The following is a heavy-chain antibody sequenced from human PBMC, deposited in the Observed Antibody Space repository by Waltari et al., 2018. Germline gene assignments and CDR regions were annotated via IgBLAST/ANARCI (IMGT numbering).Heavy chain of an antibody. J-gene: IGHJ6*02. V-gene: IGHV1-69*01. Sequence: QVRLVQSGAEVKKPGSSVKVSCKAFGGSFSSYSINWVRQAPGQGLEWMGGIIAGFGTANYAQKYQDRLAITADESTSTAYMELSSLRSEDTAAYYCTTSSYCGTTTCYQYYGMDVWGQGTTVTVSS. CDR1: GGSFSSYS. CDR3: TTSSYCGTTTCYQYYGMDV. D-gene: IGHD2-2*01. CDR2: IIAGFGTA.